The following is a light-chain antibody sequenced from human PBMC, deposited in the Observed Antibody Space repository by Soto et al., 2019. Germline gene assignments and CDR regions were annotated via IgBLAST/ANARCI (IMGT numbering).Light chain of an antibody. CDR3: QTWGTGIRV. V-gene: IGLV4-69*01. CDR1: SGHSNNA. J-gene: IGLJ3*02. CDR2: VNSDGSH. Sequence: QPVLTQSPSASASLGASVKLTCTLSSGHSNNAIAWHQQQPERAPRYLMKVNSDGSHSKGDGIPDRFSGSSSGTERYLTISSLQSEDEADYYCQTWGTGIRVFGGGTKLTVL.